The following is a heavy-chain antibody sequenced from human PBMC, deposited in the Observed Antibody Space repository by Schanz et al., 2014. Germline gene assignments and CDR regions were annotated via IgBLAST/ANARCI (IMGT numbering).Heavy chain of an antibody. CDR2: IRSSSTPI. CDR1: GFTFSDYS. V-gene: IGHV3-48*01. D-gene: IGHD4-17*01. J-gene: IGHJ3*02. Sequence: EVQLVESGGGWVQPGGSLRLSCAASGFTFSDYSMNWVRQAPGKGPEWVSYIRSSSTPIYYADSVKGRFTISRDNAKNTVHLQMNSLRAEDTAVYYCARKMKLGVYGGKGHDSLDIWGQGTMVTVSS. CDR3: ARKMKLGVYGGKGHDSLDI.